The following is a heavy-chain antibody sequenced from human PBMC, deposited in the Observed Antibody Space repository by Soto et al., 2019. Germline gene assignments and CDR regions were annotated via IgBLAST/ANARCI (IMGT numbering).Heavy chain of an antibody. CDR1: GGSIRSGGYS. D-gene: IGHD2-2*02. J-gene: IGHJ3*02. V-gene: IGHV4-30-2*01. CDR3: ARGGDCMIICCYNRETWVFYT. CDR2: IYHSGST. Sequence: SETLSHTCAVSGGSIRSGGYSGCWIRQPQGKGLEWIGYIYHSGSTYYNPSLKSRVTISVDRSKNQFSLKLSSVTAADTAVYYCARGGDCMIICCYNRETWVFYTWGQGTTVTVSS.